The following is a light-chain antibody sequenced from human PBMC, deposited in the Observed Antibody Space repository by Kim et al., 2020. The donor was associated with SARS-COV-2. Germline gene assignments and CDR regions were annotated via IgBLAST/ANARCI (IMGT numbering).Light chain of an antibody. Sequence: LSPGGRATLSCRASQTLSRNQLAWYQQKPGQAPRLLIYGASSRATGIPDRFSGRGSGTDFSLTINRLEPEDCAVYYCQQYGNSRTFGQGTKVDIK. J-gene: IGKJ1*01. CDR1: QTLSRNQ. CDR2: GAS. CDR3: QQYGNSRT. V-gene: IGKV3-20*01.